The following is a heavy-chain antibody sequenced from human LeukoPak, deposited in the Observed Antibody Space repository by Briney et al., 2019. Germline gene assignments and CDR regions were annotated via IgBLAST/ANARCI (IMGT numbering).Heavy chain of an antibody. V-gene: IGHV4-39*01. J-gene: IGHJ4*02. CDR3: ARLSSSGWQFDY. CDR1: GGSLTSSSYY. Sequence: SETLSLTCTVSGGSLTSSSYYWGWVRQPPGRGREWIGSIYYSGSTYYNPSLKSRVTISVDTSKNQFSLKLSSVTAADTAVYYCARLSSSGWQFDYWGQGTLVTVSS. CDR2: IYYSGST. D-gene: IGHD6-19*01.